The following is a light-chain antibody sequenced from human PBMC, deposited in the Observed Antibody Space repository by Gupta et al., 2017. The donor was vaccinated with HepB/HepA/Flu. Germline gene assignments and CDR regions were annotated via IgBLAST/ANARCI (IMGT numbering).Light chain of an antibody. J-gene: IGLJ2*01. CDR2: EDN. V-gene: IGLV3-1*01. Sequence: SCALTQPPQVPVSPGQTARITCSGDELGDKNTCWYPQKPGQSPVLVIYEDNKRPSGNPERCSGSNSATTATLTMRGTQALDDSDYSCQAWDSSSPVFGGGTKVTVL. CDR3: QAWDSSSPV. CDR1: ELGDKN.